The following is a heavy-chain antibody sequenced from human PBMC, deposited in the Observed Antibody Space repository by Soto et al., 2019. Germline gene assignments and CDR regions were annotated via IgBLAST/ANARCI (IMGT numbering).Heavy chain of an antibody. CDR2: IKSKTDGGTT. J-gene: IGHJ4*02. CDR1: GFTFSNAW. Sequence: GGSLRLSCAASGFTFSNAWMNWVRQAPGKGLEWVGRIKSKTDGGTTDYAAPVKGRFTISRDDSKNTLYLQMNSLKTEDTAVYYCTTGRYYYDSSGYYTYYFDEWGQGTQVTVSS. D-gene: IGHD3-22*01. CDR3: TTGRYYYDSSGYYTYYFDE. V-gene: IGHV3-15*07.